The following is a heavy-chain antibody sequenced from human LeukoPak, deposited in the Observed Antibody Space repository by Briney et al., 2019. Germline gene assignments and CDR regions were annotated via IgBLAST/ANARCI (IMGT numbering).Heavy chain of an antibody. V-gene: IGHV3-23*01. D-gene: IGHD4-23*01. J-gene: IGHJ4*02. CDR3: AKVDAVEGGYFDY. CDR2: TSGSDSWT. CDR1: GFTFSRYA. Sequence: GGSLRLSCAASGFTFSRYAMGWVRQAPGKGLEWVSATSGSDSWTYNADSVKGRFTISRDTSKNTLYLQMESLRAEDTAVYYCAKVDAVEGGYFDYWGQGTLVTVSS.